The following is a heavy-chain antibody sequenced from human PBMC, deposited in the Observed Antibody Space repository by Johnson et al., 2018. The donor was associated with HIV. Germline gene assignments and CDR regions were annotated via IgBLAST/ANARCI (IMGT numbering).Heavy chain of an antibody. CDR1: GFTFSTYA. CDR3: ARACRDGYTCDVYDI. D-gene: IGHD5-24*01. V-gene: IGHV3-23*04. Sequence: VQLVESGGGVVQPGRSLRLSCAASGFTFSTYAMHWVRQAPGKGLEWVSAISGSGGSTYYADSVKGRFTISRDNSKNTLYLQMNSLRADDTAAYYCARACRDGYTCDVYDIWGQGTMVTVSS. CDR2: ISGSGGST. J-gene: IGHJ3*02.